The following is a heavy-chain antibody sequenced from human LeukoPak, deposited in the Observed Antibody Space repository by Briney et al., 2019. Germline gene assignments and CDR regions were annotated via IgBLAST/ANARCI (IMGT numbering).Heavy chain of an antibody. CDR3: ARAGGIRTAALDLDY. CDR2: LYYNGSA. Sequence: PSETLSLTCTVSGGSISSSSYYWGWIRQPPGKGLEWIGNLYYNGSANHNPSLKSRVTISSDTSKNQFSLKLTSVTAADTAVYYCARAGGIRTAALDLDYWGQGTLVTVSS. V-gene: IGHV4-39*07. J-gene: IGHJ4*02. D-gene: IGHD6-25*01. CDR1: GGSISSSSYY.